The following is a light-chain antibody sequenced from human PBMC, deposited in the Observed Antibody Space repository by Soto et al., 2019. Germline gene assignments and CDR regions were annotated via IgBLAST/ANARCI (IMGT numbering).Light chain of an antibody. CDR2: AAS. Sequence: DIQLTQSPSFLSASVGDRVTITCRASQGSSNSVAWYQQKPGKAPKLLIYAASTLQTGVPSRFSGSGSGTEFTITVSSLQPEDFATYYCQQFNSYSSFIFGPGTTVDIK. V-gene: IGKV1-9*01. J-gene: IGKJ3*01. CDR1: QGSSNS. CDR3: QQFNSYSSFI.